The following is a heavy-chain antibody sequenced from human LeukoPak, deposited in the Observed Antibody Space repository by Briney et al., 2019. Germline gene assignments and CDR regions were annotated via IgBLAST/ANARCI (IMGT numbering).Heavy chain of an antibody. CDR1: GGSISSYY. Sequence: SETLSLTCTVSGGSISSYYWSWIRQPPGKGLEWIGYIYYNGSTNYNPSLKSRVTISVDTSKNQFSLKLSSVTAADTAVYYCARQQWLVPNWYFDLWGRGTLVTVSS. CDR3: ARQQWLVPNWYFDL. V-gene: IGHV4-59*08. J-gene: IGHJ2*01. D-gene: IGHD6-19*01. CDR2: IYYNGST.